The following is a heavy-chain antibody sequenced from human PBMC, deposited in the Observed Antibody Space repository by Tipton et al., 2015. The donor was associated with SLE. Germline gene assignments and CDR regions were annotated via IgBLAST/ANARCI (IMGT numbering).Heavy chain of an antibody. V-gene: IGHV3-23*03. CDR1: GFTLSRSA. J-gene: IGHJ6*02. CDR2: IYSGGHIT. CDR3: ARDPYSSSRTWYYGMDV. D-gene: IGHD6-13*01. Sequence: SLRLSCAASGFTLSRSAMSWVRQAPGKGLEWVSLIYSGGHITYFVDSVEGRFTIFRDDSKDTLYLEMHSLRAEDTAVYYCARDPYSSSRTWYYGMDVWGQGTTVTVSS.